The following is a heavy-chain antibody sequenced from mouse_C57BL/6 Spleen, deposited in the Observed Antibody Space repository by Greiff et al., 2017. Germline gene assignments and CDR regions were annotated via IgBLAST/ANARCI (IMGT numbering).Heavy chain of an antibody. Sequence: QVQLQQPGAELVKPGASVKMSCKASGYTFTSYWITWVKQRPGQGLEWIGDIYPGSGSTNYNEKFKSKATLTVDTSSSTAYMQLSSPTSEDSAVYYCARAPNYYGSSPAWFAYWGQGTLVTVSA. CDR2: IYPGSGST. CDR1: GYTFTSYW. J-gene: IGHJ3*01. V-gene: IGHV1-55*01. CDR3: ARAPNYYGSSPAWFAY. D-gene: IGHD1-1*01.